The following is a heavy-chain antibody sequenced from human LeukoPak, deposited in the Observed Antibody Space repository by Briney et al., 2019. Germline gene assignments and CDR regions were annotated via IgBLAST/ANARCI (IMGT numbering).Heavy chain of an antibody. CDR1: GFTFDDYA. CDR3: AKDISDYYYDSGGYFDY. CDR2: ISWNSGSI. V-gene: IGHV3-9*01. J-gene: IGHJ4*02. D-gene: IGHD3-22*01. Sequence: PGGSLRLSCAASGFTFDDYAMHWVRQAPGKGLEWVSGISWNSGSIGYADSVKGRFTISRDNAKNSLYLQMNSLRAEDTALYYCAKDISDYYYDSGGYFDYWGQGTLVTVSS.